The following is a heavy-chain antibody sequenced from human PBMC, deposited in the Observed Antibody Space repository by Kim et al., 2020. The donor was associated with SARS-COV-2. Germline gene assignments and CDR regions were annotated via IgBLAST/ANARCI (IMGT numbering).Heavy chain of an antibody. CDR2: IYYSGST. V-gene: IGHV4-31*03. CDR1: GGSISSGGYY. CDR3: ARERRYYYGSGSYPINYYYYYGMDV. Sequence: SETLSLTCTVSGGSISSGGYYWSWIRQHPGKGLEWIGYIYYSGSTYYNPSLKSRVTISVDTSKNQFSLKLSSVTAADTAVYYCARERRYYYGSGSYPINYYYYYGMDVWGQGTTVTVSS. D-gene: IGHD3-10*01. J-gene: IGHJ6*02.